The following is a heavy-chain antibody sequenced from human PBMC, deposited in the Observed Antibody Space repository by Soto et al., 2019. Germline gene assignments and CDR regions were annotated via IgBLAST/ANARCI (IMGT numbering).Heavy chain of an antibody. CDR3: ARDSSCLSHFDY. J-gene: IGHJ4*02. V-gene: IGHV4-4*02. D-gene: IGHD6-19*01. CDR1: GGSISSSNW. Sequence: QVQLQESGPGLVKPSGTLSLTCAVSGGSISSSNWWSWVRQPPGKGLEWIGEIYHSGSTNYNPSRKRRATLSVDKSNNQFSLTLSSVTAADTAVYYCARDSSCLSHFDYWGQGTLVTVSS. CDR2: IYHSGST.